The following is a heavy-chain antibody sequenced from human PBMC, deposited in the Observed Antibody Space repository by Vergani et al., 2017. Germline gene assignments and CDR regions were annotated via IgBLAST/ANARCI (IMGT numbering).Heavy chain of an antibody. Sequence: QVQLQESGPGLVKPSQTLSLTCTVSGGSISSGGYYWSWIRQHPGKGLECIGYIYYSGSTYYNPSLKSRVTVSVDTSKNQFSLQLSSVTAADTAVYYWAREVGSSWNRSYYYGMDVWGQGTTVTVSS. D-gene: IGHD6-13*01. V-gene: IGHV4-31*03. CDR1: GGSISSGGYY. J-gene: IGHJ6*02. CDR3: AREVGSSWNRSYYYGMDV. CDR2: IYYSGST.